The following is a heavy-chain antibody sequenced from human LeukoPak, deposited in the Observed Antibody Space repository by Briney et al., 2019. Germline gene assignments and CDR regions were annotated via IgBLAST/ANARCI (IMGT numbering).Heavy chain of an antibody. D-gene: IGHD3-10*01. J-gene: IGHJ3*02. Sequence: GGSLRLSCAASGFTFSSYWMSWVRQAPGKGVEWVANIKQDGSEKYYVDSVRGRFTISRDNAKNSLYLQMNSLRAEDTAVYYCAREVLLLWFGESTDAFDIWGQGTMVTVSS. CDR1: GFTFSSYW. V-gene: IGHV3-7*03. CDR2: IKQDGSEK. CDR3: AREVLLLWFGESTDAFDI.